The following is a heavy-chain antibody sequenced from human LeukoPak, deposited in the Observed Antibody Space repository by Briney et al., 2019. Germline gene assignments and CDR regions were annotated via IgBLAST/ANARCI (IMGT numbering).Heavy chain of an antibody. CDR3: ARPVLAHFDY. CDR1: GFTFSSYW. CDR2: IKPDGSEK. V-gene: IGHV3-7*03. Sequence: GGSLRLSCAASGFTFSSYWMSWVRQAPGKGLECVANIKPDGSEKYYVDPVKGRFTISRDNAKNSLYLQMNSLRAEDTAVYYCARPVLAHFDYWGQGTLVTVSS. J-gene: IGHJ4*02.